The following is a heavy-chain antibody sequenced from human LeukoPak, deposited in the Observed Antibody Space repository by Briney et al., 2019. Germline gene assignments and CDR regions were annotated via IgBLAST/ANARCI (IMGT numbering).Heavy chain of an antibody. CDR1: GYSISSGYY. Sequence: SETLSLTCTVSGYSISSGYYWGWIRQPPGKGLEWIGSIYHSGGTYYNPSLKSRVTISVDTSKNQFFLKLSSVTAADTAVYFCARGRVSSSSWYSTYYYYFYMDFWGKGTTVTVSS. J-gene: IGHJ6*03. CDR3: ARGRVSSSSWYSTYYYYFYMDF. D-gene: IGHD6-13*01. CDR2: IYHSGGT. V-gene: IGHV4-38-2*02.